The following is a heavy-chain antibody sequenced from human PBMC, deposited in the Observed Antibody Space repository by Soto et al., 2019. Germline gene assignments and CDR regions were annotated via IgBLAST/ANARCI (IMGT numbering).Heavy chain of an antibody. J-gene: IGHJ4*02. V-gene: IGHV3-33*01. CDR3: ARDGVGFDY. Sequence: GGSLRLSCAASGFTFSSYGMHWVRQAPGKVLEWVAVIWYDGSNKYYADSVKGRFTISRDNSKNTLYLQMNSLRAEDTAVYYCARDGVGFDYWGQGTLVTVSS. CDR2: IWYDGSNK. D-gene: IGHD1-26*01. CDR1: GFTFSSYG.